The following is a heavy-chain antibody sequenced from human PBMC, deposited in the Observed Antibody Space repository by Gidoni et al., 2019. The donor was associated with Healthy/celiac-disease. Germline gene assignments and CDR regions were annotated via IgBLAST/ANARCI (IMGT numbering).Heavy chain of an antibody. D-gene: IGHD3-10*01. Sequence: QVQLVQSGAEVKKPGSSVTVSCKASGGTFSSYAISWVRQAPGQGLEWMGRIIPILAIANYAQNVQGRFTITADKSTSTAYMELSSLRSEDTAVYYCAALVRYYYGSGSYSDYWGQGTLVTVSS. CDR3: AALVRYYYGSGSYSDY. V-gene: IGHV1-69*04. CDR1: GGTFSSYA. J-gene: IGHJ4*02. CDR2: IIPILAIA.